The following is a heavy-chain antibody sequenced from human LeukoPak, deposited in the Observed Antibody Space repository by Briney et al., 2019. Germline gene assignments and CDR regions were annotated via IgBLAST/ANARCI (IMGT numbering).Heavy chain of an antibody. Sequence: PGGSLRLSCAASGFTFSSYTMNWVRQPPGKGLEWIGEINHSGSTNYNPSLKSRVTISVDTSKNQFSLKLSSVTAADTAVYYCARHRDIITVTFDYWGQGTLVTVSS. CDR3: ARHRDIITVTFDY. V-gene: IGHV4-34*01. D-gene: IGHD4-17*01. CDR2: INHSGST. CDR1: GFTFSSYT. J-gene: IGHJ4*02.